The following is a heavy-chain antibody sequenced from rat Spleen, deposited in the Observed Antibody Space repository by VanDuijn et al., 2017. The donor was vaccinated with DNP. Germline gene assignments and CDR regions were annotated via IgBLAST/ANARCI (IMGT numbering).Heavy chain of an antibody. CDR2: IIYDGSRT. CDR3: ARSRYNNYAMDA. CDR1: GFTFSDYN. D-gene: IGHD1-4*01. Sequence: EVQLVEPGGGLVQPGRSLKLSCAASGFTFSDYNMAWVRQAPKKGLEWVATIIYDGSRTYYRDSVKGRFTISRDNAKSTLYLQMESLRSEDTATYYGARSRYNNYAMDAWGQGTSVTVSS. V-gene: IGHV5S10*01. J-gene: IGHJ4*01.